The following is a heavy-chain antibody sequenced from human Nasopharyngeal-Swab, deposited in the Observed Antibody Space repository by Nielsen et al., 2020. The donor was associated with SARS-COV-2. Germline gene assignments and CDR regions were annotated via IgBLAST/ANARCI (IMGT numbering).Heavy chain of an antibody. CDR2: FYYGGST. V-gene: IGHV4-39*01. CDR1: GGSISTSSYY. Sequence: SETLSLTCSVSGGSISTSSYYWGRLRHPPGIGLECLGHFYYGGSTHYNSSPKCRISMAVDTSKNQFSLRLRSVTTADTAVYYCVRRLEYGGSYYWGQGTLVTVSS. CDR3: VRRLEYGGSYY. D-gene: IGHD1-26*01. J-gene: IGHJ4*02.